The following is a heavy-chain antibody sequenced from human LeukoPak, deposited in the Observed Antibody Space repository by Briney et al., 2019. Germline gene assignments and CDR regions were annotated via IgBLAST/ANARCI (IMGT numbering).Heavy chain of an antibody. CDR1: GFTFSDSW. CDR2: IKYDGTDK. Sequence: GGSLRLSCAASGFTFSDSWMDWVRQAPGKGLEWLANIKYDGTDKYYVDSVKGRFTISRDNAKNSVFLQINSLRAEDTAMYYCARVQWGSLVAIDYWGQGTLVTVSS. V-gene: IGHV3-7*01. CDR3: ARVQWGSLVAIDY. J-gene: IGHJ4*02. D-gene: IGHD5-12*01.